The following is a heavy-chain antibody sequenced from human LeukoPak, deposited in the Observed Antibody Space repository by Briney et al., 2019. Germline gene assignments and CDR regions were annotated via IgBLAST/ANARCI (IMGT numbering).Heavy chain of an antibody. J-gene: IGHJ6*02. CDR1: GYTFTSYG. V-gene: IGHV1-18*01. CDR3: ARDDYDILTGPHYYYYGMDV. CDR2: ISAYKGNT. Sequence: GASVKVSCKASGYTFTSYGISWVRQAFGQGPEWMGWISAYKGNTNYAQSLQGRVTMTTDTSTSTAYMELRSLRSDDTAVYYCARDDYDILTGPHYYYYGMDVWGQGTTVTVSS. D-gene: IGHD3-9*01.